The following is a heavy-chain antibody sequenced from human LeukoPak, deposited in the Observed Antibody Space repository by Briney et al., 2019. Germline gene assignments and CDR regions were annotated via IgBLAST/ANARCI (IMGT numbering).Heavy chain of an antibody. CDR3: ASHWNYGV. CDR1: GYTFTGNY. Sequence: ASVKVSCKASGYTFTGNYLHWVRQAPGQGLEPMGWMNPNTGGTNYAQKFQGRVTMTRETSISTAYMELTSLTSEDTAIYYCASHWNYGVWGQGALVTVSS. J-gene: IGHJ1*01. CDR2: MNPNTGGT. V-gene: IGHV1-2*02. D-gene: IGHD1-7*01.